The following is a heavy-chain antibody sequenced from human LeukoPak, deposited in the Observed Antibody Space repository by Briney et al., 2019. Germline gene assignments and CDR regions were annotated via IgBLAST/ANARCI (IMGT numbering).Heavy chain of an antibody. CDR1: GFTFSSYA. CDR2: ISYDGSNK. D-gene: IGHD4-17*01. J-gene: IGHJ6*03. CDR3: ASHGGEYGDSMDV. Sequence: TGGSLRLSCAASGFTFSSYAMHWVRQAPGKGLEWVAVISYDGSNKYYADSVKGRFTISRDNSKNTLYLQMNSLRAEDTAVYYCASHGGEYGDSMDVWGKGTTVTVSS. V-gene: IGHV3-30*04.